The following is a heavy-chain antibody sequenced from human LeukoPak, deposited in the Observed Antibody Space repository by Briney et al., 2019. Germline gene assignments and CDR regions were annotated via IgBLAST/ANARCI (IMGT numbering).Heavy chain of an antibody. Sequence: PSETLSLTCAVYGGSFSGYYWSWIRQPPGKGLEWIGEINHSGSTNYNPSLKSRVTISVDTSKNQFSLKLSSVTAADTAVYYCARTRWEKWLARKGEFDYWGQGTLVTVSS. CDR1: GGSFSGYY. CDR3: ARTRWEKWLARKGEFDY. D-gene: IGHD6-19*01. J-gene: IGHJ4*02. CDR2: INHSGST. V-gene: IGHV4-34*01.